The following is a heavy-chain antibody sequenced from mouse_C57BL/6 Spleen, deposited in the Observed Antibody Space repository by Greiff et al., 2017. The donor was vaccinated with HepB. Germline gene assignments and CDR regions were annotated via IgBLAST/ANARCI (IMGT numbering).Heavy chain of an antibody. CDR3: ASGASAWFAY. J-gene: IGHJ3*01. Sequence: EVKLEESGPGLVKPSQSLSLTCSVTGYSITSGYYWNWIRQFPGNKLEWMGYISYDGSNNYNPSLKNRISITRDTSKNQFFLKLNSVTTEDTATYYCASGASAWFAYWGQGTLVTVSA. CDR2: ISYDGSN. D-gene: IGHD6-1*01. V-gene: IGHV3-6*01. CDR1: GYSITSGYY.